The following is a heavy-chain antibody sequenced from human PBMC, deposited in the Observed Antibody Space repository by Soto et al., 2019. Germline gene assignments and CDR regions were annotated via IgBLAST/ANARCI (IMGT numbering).Heavy chain of an antibody. V-gene: IGHV3-23*01. Sequence: SCAASGFTFSSYAMSWVRQAPGKGLEWVSAISGSGGSTYYADSVKGRFTISRDNSKNTLYLQMNSLRAEDTAVYYCAATPSPVPAATSESPNWGQGTLVPVSS. CDR2: ISGSGGST. CDR1: GFTFSSYA. J-gene: IGHJ4*02. D-gene: IGHD2-2*01. CDR3: AATPSPVPAATSESPN.